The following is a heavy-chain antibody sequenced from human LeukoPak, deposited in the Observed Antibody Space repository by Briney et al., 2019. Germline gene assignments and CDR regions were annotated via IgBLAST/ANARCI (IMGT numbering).Heavy chain of an antibody. CDR3: ARLVGGRPGHGFDP. CDR2: IDWDDDK. Sequence: SGPTLVNPTQTLTLTCTFCGFSLSTSGMCVSWIRQPPGKALEWLALIDWDDDKYYSTSLKTRLTISKDTSKNQVVLTMTNMDPVGTATYYCARLVGGRPGHGFDPWGQGTLVTVSS. V-gene: IGHV2-70*01. J-gene: IGHJ5*02. CDR1: GFSLSTSGMC. D-gene: IGHD1-26*01.